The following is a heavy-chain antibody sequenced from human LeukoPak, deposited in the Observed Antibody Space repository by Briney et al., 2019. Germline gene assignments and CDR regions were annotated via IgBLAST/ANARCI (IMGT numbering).Heavy chain of an antibody. Sequence: GGSLRLSCAASGLPFSSYEMNWVRQAPGKGLEWGSYISSSGSTIYYADSVKGQFTISRDNAKNSLYLQMNSLRAEDTAVYYCARVEAVTTAGGAVDNWGQGTLVTVSS. J-gene: IGHJ4*02. CDR1: GLPFSSYE. V-gene: IGHV3-48*03. CDR2: ISSSGSTI. D-gene: IGHD4-17*01. CDR3: ARVEAVTTAGGAVDN.